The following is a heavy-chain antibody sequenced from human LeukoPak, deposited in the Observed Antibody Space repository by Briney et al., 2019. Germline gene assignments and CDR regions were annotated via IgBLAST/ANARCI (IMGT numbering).Heavy chain of an antibody. D-gene: IGHD4-11*01. V-gene: IGHV3-30*02. CDR3: AKEEETVTGDYYYYYYMHV. J-gene: IGHJ6*03. Sequence: GGSLRLSCAASGFTFSSYGMHWVRQAPGKGLEWVAFIRYDGSNKYYADSVKGRFTISRDNSKNTLYLQMNSLRAEDTAVYYCAKEEETVTGDYYYYYYMHVWGKGTTVTVSS. CDR1: GFTFSSYG. CDR2: IRYDGSNK.